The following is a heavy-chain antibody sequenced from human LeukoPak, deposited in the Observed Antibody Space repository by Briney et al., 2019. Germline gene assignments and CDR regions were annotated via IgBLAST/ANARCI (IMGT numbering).Heavy chain of an antibody. V-gene: IGHV4-59*01. CDR1: GVSMGAYY. CDR2: VYYRGIS. CDR3: ARVDLKYDSSGPHDAFDI. Sequence: SETLSLTCTVSGVSMGAYYWSWIRQPPGKGLEWIGYVYYRGISNYNPSLQSRVTISVDTSKNQFSLKLSSVTAADTAVYYCARVDLKYDSSGPHDAFDIWGQGTMVTVSS. D-gene: IGHD3-22*01. J-gene: IGHJ3*02.